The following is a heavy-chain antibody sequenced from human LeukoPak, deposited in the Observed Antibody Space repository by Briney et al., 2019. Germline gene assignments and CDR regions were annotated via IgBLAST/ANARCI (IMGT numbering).Heavy chain of an antibody. Sequence: ASVKVSCKASGYIFTGFFIHWVRQAPGQGLEWMGWINPTSGDTNSSQKFQGRVNMTRDTSISTAYMELSRLKSDDTAFYYCAAGRDLVSTTSPFDYWGQGTLVTVSS. CDR3: AAGRDLVSTTSPFDY. CDR1: GYIFTGFF. J-gene: IGHJ4*02. CDR2: INPTSGDT. V-gene: IGHV1-2*02. D-gene: IGHD5/OR15-5a*01.